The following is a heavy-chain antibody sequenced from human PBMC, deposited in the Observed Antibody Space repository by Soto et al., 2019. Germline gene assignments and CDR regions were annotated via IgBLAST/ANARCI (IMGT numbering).Heavy chain of an antibody. V-gene: IGHV1-2*02. J-gene: IGHJ5*02. CDR3: ARGNVLPFLEWLFRGFDP. CDR1: GYTFTGYH. Sequence: ASVKVSCKASGYTFTGYHMHWVRQAAGEGLAGVGWINPNSGGTKDAQKFQGRVTMTRDTSISTAYMELSRLRSDDTAVYYCARGNVLPFLEWLFRGFDPWGQGTLVTVSS. D-gene: IGHD3-3*01. CDR2: INPNSGGT.